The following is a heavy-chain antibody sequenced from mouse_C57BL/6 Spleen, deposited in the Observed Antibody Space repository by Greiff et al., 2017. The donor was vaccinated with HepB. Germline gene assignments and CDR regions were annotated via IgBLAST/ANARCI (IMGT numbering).Heavy chain of an antibody. V-gene: IGHV1-53*01. D-gene: IGHD1-1*01. CDR2: INPSNGGT. CDR1: GYTFTSYW. Sequence: QVQLQQPGTELVKPGASVKLSCKASGYTFTSYWMHWVKQRPGQGLEWMGNINPSNGGTNYNEKFKSKATLTVDKSSSTAYMQLSSLTSEDSAVYYWTRDCGSSYDDAMDYWGQGTSVTVSS. CDR3: TRDCGSSYDDAMDY. J-gene: IGHJ4*01.